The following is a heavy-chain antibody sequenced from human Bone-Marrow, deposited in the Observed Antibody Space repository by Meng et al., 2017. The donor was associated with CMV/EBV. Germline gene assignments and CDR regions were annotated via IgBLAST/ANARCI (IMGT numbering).Heavy chain of an antibody. J-gene: IGHJ4*02. Sequence: ASVKVSCKASGYTSTGYYMHWVRQAPGQGLEWMGWINPNSGGTNYAQKFQGRVTMTRDTSISTAYMEVRRLRSNDTAVYYCARAQLGITMIRGVTPYFDYWGQGTLVTVSS. CDR3: ARAQLGITMIRGVTPYFDY. D-gene: IGHD3-10*01. CDR1: GYTSTGYY. CDR2: INPNSGGT. V-gene: IGHV1-2*02.